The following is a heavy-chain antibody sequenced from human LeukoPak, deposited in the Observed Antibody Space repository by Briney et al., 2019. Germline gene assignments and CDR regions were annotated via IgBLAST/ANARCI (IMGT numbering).Heavy chain of an antibody. D-gene: IGHD1-26*01. CDR3: AKGTQWELQN. V-gene: IGHV3-74*01. Sequence: GGSLRLSCAASGFIFSSYWLYWVRQAPGQGLVWVSRINTDGSYTSHADSVKGRFTISRDNAKNTVYLQMNSLRAEDAAVYYCAKGTQWELQNWGQGTLVTVSS. CDR1: GFIFSSYW. J-gene: IGHJ4*01. CDR2: INTDGSYT.